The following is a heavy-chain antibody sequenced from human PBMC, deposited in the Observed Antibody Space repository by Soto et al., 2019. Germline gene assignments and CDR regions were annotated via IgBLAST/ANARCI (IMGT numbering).Heavy chain of an antibody. CDR2: ISASGYST. CDR3: AKMGRDAYKPIDS. D-gene: IGHD3-16*01. J-gene: IGHJ4*02. V-gene: IGHV3-23*01. Sequence: GGSLRLSCAASGFTFSDSAMGWVRQDAGKGLEWVSSISASGYSTYYADSVKGRFTISRDTSKNTLYLQTNSLRAEDTAMYYCAKMGRDAYKPIDSWGQGPLVTVPS. CDR1: GFTFSDSA.